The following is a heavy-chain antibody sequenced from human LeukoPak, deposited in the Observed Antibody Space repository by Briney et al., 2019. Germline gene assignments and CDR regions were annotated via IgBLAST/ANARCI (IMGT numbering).Heavy chain of an antibody. J-gene: IGHJ4*02. CDR3: AKDQNIVVVTAIIDY. D-gene: IGHD2-21*02. CDR1: GFTFSNYV. V-gene: IGHV3-23*01. Sequence: GGSLRLSCAASGFTFSNYVMSWVRQAPGKGLEWVSLISGSGDSTYYADSVKGRFTISRDNSKSTLYLQMNSLRAEDTAVYYCAKDQNIVVVTAIIDYWGQGTLVTVSS. CDR2: ISGSGDST.